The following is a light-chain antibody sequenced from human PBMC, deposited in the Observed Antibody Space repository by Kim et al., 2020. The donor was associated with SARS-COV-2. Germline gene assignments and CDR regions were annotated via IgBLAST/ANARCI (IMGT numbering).Light chain of an antibody. CDR1: QSLLHSDGKTS. V-gene: IGKV2D-29*01. Sequence: QPASISCKSSQSLLHSDGKTSLYWYVQKPGQPPQLLIYEVSNRFSGVPDRFSGSGSGTDFTMKISRVAAEDGGVYYCMQNKNRPRTFGQGTKLEIK. CDR2: EVS. CDR3: MQNKNRPRT. J-gene: IGKJ2*01.